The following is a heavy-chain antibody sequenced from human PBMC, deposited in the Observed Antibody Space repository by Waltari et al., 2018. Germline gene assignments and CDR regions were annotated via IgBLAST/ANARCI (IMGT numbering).Heavy chain of an antibody. V-gene: IGHV1-2*02. CDR3: ARDVGAVAGTGGWFDP. CDR2: SNPKIGGT. Sequence: QVQLVQSGAEVKKPGASVKVSCKASGYTFTGYYMHWVRQAPGQGLEWMGWSNPKIGGTNYAQKFQGRVTMTRDTSISTAYMELSRLRSDDTAVYYCARDVGAVAGTGGWFDPWGQGTLVTVSS. J-gene: IGHJ5*02. CDR1: GYTFTGYY. D-gene: IGHD6-19*01.